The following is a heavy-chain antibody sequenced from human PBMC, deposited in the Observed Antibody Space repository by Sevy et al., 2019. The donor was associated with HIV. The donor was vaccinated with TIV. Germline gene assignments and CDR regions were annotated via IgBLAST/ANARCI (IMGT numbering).Heavy chain of an antibody. Sequence: GGSLRLSCAAFGFTVSDAWMSWVRQAPGKGLQWVGRIKSKTDGGTTDYVTPVKGRFTISREYSKNTLYLQINSLKTGDPAVNYCTLEGLYCGGGTCYSEGFDSWGQGILVTVSS. CDR2: IKSKTDGGTT. CDR1: GFTVSDAW. D-gene: IGHD2-15*01. CDR3: TLEGLYCGGGTCYSEGFDS. V-gene: IGHV3-15*01. J-gene: IGHJ4*02.